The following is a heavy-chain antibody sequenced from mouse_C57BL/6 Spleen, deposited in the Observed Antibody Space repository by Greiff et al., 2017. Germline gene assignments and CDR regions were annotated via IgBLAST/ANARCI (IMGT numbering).Heavy chain of an antibody. D-gene: IGHD2-2*01. V-gene: IGHV3-1*01. CDR1: GYSITSGYD. CDR3: ARGGYDGTWFAY. Sequence: EVQLVESGPGMVKPSQSLSLTCTVTGYSITSGYDWHWIRHFPGNKLEWMGYISYSGSTNYNPSLKSRISITHDTSKNHFFLKLNSVTTEDTATYYCARGGYDGTWFAYWGQGTLVTVSA. CDR2: ISYSGST. J-gene: IGHJ3*01.